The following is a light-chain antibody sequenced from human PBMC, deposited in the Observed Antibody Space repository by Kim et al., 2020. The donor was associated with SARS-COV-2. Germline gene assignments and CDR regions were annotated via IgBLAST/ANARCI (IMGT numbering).Light chain of an antibody. CDR1: QDISSW. V-gene: IGKV1D-12*01. Sequence: ASVGERVTIACRASQDISSWLGWYQQKPGKAPKVLIYEASNLQSGVPSRFSGSGSGTDFTLTTNSLQPEDFATYSCQKTHSFPLTFGGGTKVDIK. CDR2: EAS. CDR3: QKTHSFPLT. J-gene: IGKJ4*01.